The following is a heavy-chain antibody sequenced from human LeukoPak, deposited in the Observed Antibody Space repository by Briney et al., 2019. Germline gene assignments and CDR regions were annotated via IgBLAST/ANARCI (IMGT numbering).Heavy chain of an antibody. CDR1: GGTFSSYA. J-gene: IGHJ4*02. V-gene: IGHV1-69*13. D-gene: IGHD4-11*01. CDR2: IIPIFGTA. Sequence: GASVKVSCKASGGTFSSYAISWVRQAPGQGLEWMGGIIPIFGTANYAQKFQGRVTITADESTSTAYMELSSLRSEDTAVYYCARGLYSNYEDYFDYWGQGTLVTVSS. CDR3: ARGLYSNYEDYFDY.